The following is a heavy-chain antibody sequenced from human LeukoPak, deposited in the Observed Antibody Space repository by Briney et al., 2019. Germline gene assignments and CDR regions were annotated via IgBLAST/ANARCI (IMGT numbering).Heavy chain of an antibody. CDR3: TTVSMITFGGVIVNRNY. J-gene: IGHJ4*02. Sequence: GGSLRLSCAASGFTFSNAWMSWVRQAPGKGLEWVGRIKSKTDGGTTDYAAPVKGRFTISRDDSKNTLYLQMNSLKTEDTAVYYCTTVSMITFGGVIVNRNYWGQGTLVTVSS. CDR1: GFTFSNAW. V-gene: IGHV3-15*01. D-gene: IGHD3-16*02. CDR2: IKSKTDGGTT.